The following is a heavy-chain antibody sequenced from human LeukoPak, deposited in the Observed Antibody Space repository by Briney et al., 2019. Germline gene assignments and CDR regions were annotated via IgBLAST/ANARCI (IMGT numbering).Heavy chain of an antibody. V-gene: IGHV4-39*07. CDR3: ARGALLWFGAKIEYYFDY. J-gene: IGHJ4*02. CDR2: ISYSGNT. D-gene: IGHD3-10*01. CDR1: GGSINSGNYY. Sequence: SETLSLTCSVSGGSINSGNYYWGWIRQPPGKGLEWIGSISYSGNTYYNPSLKSRVTISVDTSKNHFSLKLSSVTAADTAVYYCARGALLWFGAKIEYYFDYWGQGTPLTVSS.